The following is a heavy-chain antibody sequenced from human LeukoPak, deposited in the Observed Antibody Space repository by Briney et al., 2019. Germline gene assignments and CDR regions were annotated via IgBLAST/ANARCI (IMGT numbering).Heavy chain of an antibody. CDR1: GGSFSGYY. CDR2: INHSGST. J-gene: IGHJ6*02. CDR3: AREDIVVVVAATVPYGMDV. Sequence: PSETLSLTCAVYGGSFSGYYWSWIRQPPGKGLEWIGEINHSGSTNYNPSLKSRVTISVDTSKNQFSLKPSSVTAADTAVYYCAREDIVVVVAATVPYGMDVWGQGTTVTVSS. D-gene: IGHD2-15*01. V-gene: IGHV4-34*01.